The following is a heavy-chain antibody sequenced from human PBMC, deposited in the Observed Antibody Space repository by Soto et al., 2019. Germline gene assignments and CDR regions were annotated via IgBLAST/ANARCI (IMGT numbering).Heavy chain of an antibody. CDR1: GYSFTSYY. CDR2: INPSGGST. J-gene: IGHJ4*02. CDR3: ARANTAMASSFDY. V-gene: IGHV1-46*01. D-gene: IGHD5-18*01. Sequence: QAQLVQSGAEVKKPGASVKVSCKASGYSFTSYYMHWVRQAPGQGLEWMGIINPSGGSTSYAQKFQGRVTMTRDTSTSTVSMELSGLSSEDTAVYYCARANTAMASSFDYWGQGNVVSVSS.